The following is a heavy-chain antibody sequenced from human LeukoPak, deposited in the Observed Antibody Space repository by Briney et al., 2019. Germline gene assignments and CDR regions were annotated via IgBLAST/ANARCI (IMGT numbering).Heavy chain of an antibody. J-gene: IGHJ4*02. CDR1: GFTFTNYW. CDR2: INSDGSVT. CDR3: ARDRGALDS. Sequence: GGSLRLSCAASGFTFTNYWIHWVRQAPGEVLVWVSRINSDGSVTRYADSVKGRFTISRDNAKNTVFLQMNSLKTEDTAVYYCARDRGALDSWGQGTLVTVSS. D-gene: IGHD1-26*01. V-gene: IGHV3-74*01.